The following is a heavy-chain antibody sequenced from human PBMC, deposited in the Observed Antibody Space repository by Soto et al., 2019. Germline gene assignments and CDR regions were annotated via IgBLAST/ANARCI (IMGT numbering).Heavy chain of an antibody. CDR2: ISGSSSYI. D-gene: IGHD4-17*01. Sequence: GGSLRLSCAASGFTFSSYSMNWVRQAPGKGLEWVSSISGSSSYIYYADSVKGRFTISRDNAKNSLYLQMNSLRAEDTAVYYCARLTDLDYGDPHFDYWGQGTLVTVSS. V-gene: IGHV3-21*01. J-gene: IGHJ4*02. CDR1: GFTFSSYS. CDR3: ARLTDLDYGDPHFDY.